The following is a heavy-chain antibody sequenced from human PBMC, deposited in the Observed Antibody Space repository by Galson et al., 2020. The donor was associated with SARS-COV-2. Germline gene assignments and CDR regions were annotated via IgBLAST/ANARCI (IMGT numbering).Heavy chain of an antibody. Sequence: GGSLRLSCSASGFIFSTYAMHWVRQAPGKGLEYVSSISKNGIDTYYADSMKGRFTISRDNSKNTLFLQASSLRTEDTAVYYCVGSNGSGRNAFDIWGQGTIIIVSS. J-gene: IGHJ3*02. CDR3: VGSNGSGRNAFDI. D-gene: IGHD3-10*01. V-gene: IGHV3-64D*06. CDR2: ISKNGIDT. CDR1: GFIFSTYA.